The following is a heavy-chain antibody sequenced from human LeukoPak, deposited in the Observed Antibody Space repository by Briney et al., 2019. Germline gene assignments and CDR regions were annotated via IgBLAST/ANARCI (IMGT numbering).Heavy chain of an antibody. J-gene: IGHJ4*02. D-gene: IGHD6-13*01. CDR1: GFTFSSYG. CDR2: IRYDGSNK. Sequence: GGSLRLSCAASGFTFSSYGMHWVRQAPGKGLEWVAFIRYDGSNKYHADSVKGRFTISRDNSKNTLYLQMNSLRAEDTAVYYCAKAVAAAGTLDYWGQGTLVTVSS. V-gene: IGHV3-30*02. CDR3: AKAVAAAGTLDY.